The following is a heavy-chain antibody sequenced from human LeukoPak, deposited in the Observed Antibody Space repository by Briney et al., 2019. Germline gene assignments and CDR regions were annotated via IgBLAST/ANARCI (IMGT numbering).Heavy chain of an antibody. CDR3: AREGDNTMVRGPSFDQ. V-gene: IGHV1-69*13. CDR1: GDNFSRCT. Sequence: SVKVSCKASGDNFSRCTVTWVRLAPGQGLKWMGGIIPAFGIPSYAQKFQGRVTITADEISSTAYMELRSLRSDDTAVYFCAREGDNTMVRGPSFDQWGQGTLVTVSS. D-gene: IGHD3-10*01. CDR2: IIPAFGIP. J-gene: IGHJ4*02.